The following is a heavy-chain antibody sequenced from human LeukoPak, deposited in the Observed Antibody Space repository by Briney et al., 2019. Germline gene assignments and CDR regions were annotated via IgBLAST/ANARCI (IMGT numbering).Heavy chain of an antibody. V-gene: IGHV4-30-4*01. CDR3: ARGTTGGYYYYMDV. CDR1: GGSISSGDYY. Sequence: PSETLSLTCTVSGGSISSGDYYWSWIRQPPGKGLEWIGYIYYSGSTYYNPSLKSRVTISVDTSKNQFSLKLSSVTAADTAVYYCARGTTGGYYYYMDVWGKGTTVTVSS. D-gene: IGHD4-11*01. J-gene: IGHJ6*03. CDR2: IYYSGST.